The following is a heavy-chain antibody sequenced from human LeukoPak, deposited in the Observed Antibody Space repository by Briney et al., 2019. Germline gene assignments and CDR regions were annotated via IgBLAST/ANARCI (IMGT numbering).Heavy chain of an antibody. CDR2: IYYSGST. D-gene: IGHD3-9*01. CDR3: ARNILTAGYDAFDI. V-gene: IGHV4-59*01. Sequence: PSETLSLTCTVSGGSISSYYWSWIRQPPGKGLEWIGYIYYSGSTNYNPSLKSRLTISVDTSKNQFSLKLSSVTAADTAVYYCARNILTAGYDAFDIWGQGTMVTVSS. CDR1: GGSISSYY. J-gene: IGHJ3*02.